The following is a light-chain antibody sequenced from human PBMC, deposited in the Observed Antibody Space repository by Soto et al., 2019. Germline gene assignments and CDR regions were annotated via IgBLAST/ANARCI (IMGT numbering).Light chain of an antibody. CDR1: QSIISY. Sequence: DIQMTQSPSSLSASVGDRVTITCRASQSIISYLNWYQQKPGKAPNLLIYAASSLESGVPSRFSGSGSGTDFILTINTLQPEDLATYFCQQSYSLPYTFGQGTRVEIK. CDR2: AAS. J-gene: IGKJ2*01. CDR3: QQSYSLPYT. V-gene: IGKV1-39*01.